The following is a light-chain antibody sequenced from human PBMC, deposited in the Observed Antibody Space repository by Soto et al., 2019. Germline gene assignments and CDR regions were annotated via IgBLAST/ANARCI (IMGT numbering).Light chain of an antibody. CDR3: HQYGYSPWT. J-gene: IGKJ1*01. Sequence: EIVLTQSPGTLSLSPGEGVTLSCRASQSISSSYLAWSQQKPGQAPRLLIYGASSRATGTPDRFSGSGSGTDFTLTISRLEPEDFAVYYCHQYGYSPWTFGQGTKVDIK. V-gene: IGKV3-20*01. CDR1: QSISSSY. CDR2: GAS.